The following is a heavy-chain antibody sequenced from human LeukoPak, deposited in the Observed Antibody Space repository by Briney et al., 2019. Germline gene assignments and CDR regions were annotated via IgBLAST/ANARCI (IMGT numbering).Heavy chain of an antibody. Sequence: GGSLRLSCAASGFTFSSYAMSWVRQAPGKGLEWFSVIYSSGSTYYADSVKGRFTISRDNSKNTLHLQMNTLRAEDTAVYYCASRIATAGSVDYWGQGTLVTVSS. J-gene: IGHJ4*02. D-gene: IGHD6-13*01. CDR2: IYSSGST. CDR3: ASRIATAGSVDY. CDR1: GFTFSSYA. V-gene: IGHV3-23*05.